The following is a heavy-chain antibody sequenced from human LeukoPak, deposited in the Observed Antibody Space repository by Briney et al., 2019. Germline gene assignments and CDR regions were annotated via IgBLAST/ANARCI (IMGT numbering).Heavy chain of an antibody. CDR1: GGSISSYY. CDR3: ARVGPAAIYYYYYCYMDV. D-gene: IGHD2-2*01. Sequence: SETLSLTCTVSGGSISSYYWSWIRQPPGKGLEWIGYIYYSGSTNYNPSLKSRVTISVDTSKNQFSLKLSSVTAADTAVYYCARVGPAAIYYYYYCYMDVWGKGTTVTVSS. CDR2: IYYSGST. J-gene: IGHJ6*03. V-gene: IGHV4-59*01.